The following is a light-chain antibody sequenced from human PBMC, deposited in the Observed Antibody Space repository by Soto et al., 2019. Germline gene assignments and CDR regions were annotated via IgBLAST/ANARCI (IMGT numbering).Light chain of an antibody. Sequence: QSALTQPRSVSGSPGQSVTISCTGTSSDVGGYKYVSWYQQHPGKAPKLMIYDVTKRPSGVPDRFSGSKSGNTASLTISGLQPEDEADYYCCSYAGSYTFAVFGGGTKLTVL. J-gene: IGLJ2*01. CDR2: DVT. CDR1: SSDVGGYKY. CDR3: CSYAGSYTFAV. V-gene: IGLV2-11*01.